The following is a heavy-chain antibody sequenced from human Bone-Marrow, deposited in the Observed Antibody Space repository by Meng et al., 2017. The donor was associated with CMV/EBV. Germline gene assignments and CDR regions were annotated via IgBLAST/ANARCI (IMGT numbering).Heavy chain of an antibody. CDR2: ISSVDNRA. D-gene: IGHD1-1*01. V-gene: IGHV3-23*01. CDR3: AKDGCVKWNDCGSYFYGMDV. J-gene: IGHJ6*02. Sequence: GGSLRLSCVASGFTFTNYAMGWVRQAPGKGLEWVSTISSVDNRAYYADSVKGRFTISRDNSKNTVYLQMNGLRAEDTSVYYCAKDGCVKWNDCGSYFYGMDVWGQGTTVTVSS. CDR1: GFTFTNYA.